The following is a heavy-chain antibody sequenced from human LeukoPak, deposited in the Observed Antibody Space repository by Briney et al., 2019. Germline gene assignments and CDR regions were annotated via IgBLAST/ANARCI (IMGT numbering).Heavy chain of an antibody. CDR3: ARSPDIVATTYYFDY. D-gene: IGHD5-12*01. J-gene: IGHJ4*02. CDR2: ISSSGSTI. Sequence: GGFLRLSCAASGFTFSSYEMNWVRQAPGKGLEWVSYISSSGSTIYYADSVKGRFTISRDNAKNSLYLQMNSLRAEDTAVYYCARSPDIVATTYYFDYWGQGTLVTVSS. V-gene: IGHV3-48*03. CDR1: GFTFSSYE.